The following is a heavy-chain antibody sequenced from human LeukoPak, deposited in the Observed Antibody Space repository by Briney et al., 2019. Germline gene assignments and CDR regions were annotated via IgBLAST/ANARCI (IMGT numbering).Heavy chain of an antibody. CDR1: GYTFTSYG. V-gene: IGHV1-18*01. CDR2: ISAYNGNT. J-gene: IGHJ4*02. CDR3: ATGYGSGSYYNGFGFDY. Sequence: GASVKVSCKASGYTFTSYGISWVRRAPGQGLEWMGWISAYNGNTNYAQKLQGRVTMTTDTSTSTAYMELRSLRSDDTAVYYCATGYGSGSYYNGFGFDYWGQGTLVTVSS. D-gene: IGHD3-10*01.